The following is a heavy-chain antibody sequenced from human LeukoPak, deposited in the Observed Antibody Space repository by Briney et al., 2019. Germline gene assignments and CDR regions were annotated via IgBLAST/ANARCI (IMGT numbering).Heavy chain of an antibody. CDR2: INHSGST. D-gene: IGHD6-13*01. CDR3: ARDGLAAAGYFDY. J-gene: IGHJ4*02. Sequence: SETLSLTCAVYGGSFSGYYWSWIRQPPGKGLEWIGEINHSGSTNYNPSLKSRVTISVDKSKNQFSLKLSSVTAADTAVYYCARDGLAAAGYFDYWGQGTLVTVSS. CDR1: GGSFSGYY. V-gene: IGHV4-34*01.